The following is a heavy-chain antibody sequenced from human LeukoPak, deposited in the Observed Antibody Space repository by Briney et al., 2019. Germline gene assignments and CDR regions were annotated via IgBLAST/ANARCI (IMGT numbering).Heavy chain of an antibody. CDR1: KFTFSDYW. Sequence: GGSLRLSCVASKFTFSDYWMTWVRQAPGEGLQWLANIKHGGSEKYYVDSVKGRFTISRDNAKNSLYLQMASLRADDSAVYYCARVWSGSEIFSSDYYYYMDVWGKGTTVTVSS. CDR3: ARVWSGSEIFSSDYYYYMDV. J-gene: IGHJ6*03. D-gene: IGHD3-3*01. V-gene: IGHV3-7*01. CDR2: IKHGGSEK.